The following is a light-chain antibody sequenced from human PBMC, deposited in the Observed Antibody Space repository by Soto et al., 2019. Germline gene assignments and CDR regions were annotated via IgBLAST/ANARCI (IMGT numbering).Light chain of an antibody. CDR3: QQYHSTRLT. CDR2: WAS. V-gene: IGKV4-1*01. Sequence: DIVVTQYPLSLPVTPGEPASISCRSSQSLLHSNGYNYLAWYQQKPGQPPRLLIYWASYREPGVPDRFSGSGSGTDFTLTISSLQAEDVAVYYCQQYHSTRLTFGGGTKADIK. CDR1: QSLLHSNGYNY. J-gene: IGKJ4*01.